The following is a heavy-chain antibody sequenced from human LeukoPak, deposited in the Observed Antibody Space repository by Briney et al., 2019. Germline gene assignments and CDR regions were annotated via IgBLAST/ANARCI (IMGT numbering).Heavy chain of an antibody. CDR2: INAYNGNT. D-gene: IGHD3-22*01. Sequence: ASVKVSCKASGYTFTSYGISWVRQAPGQGLEWMGWINAYNGNTNYAQKLQGRVTMTTDTSTSTAYMELRSLRSDDTAVYYCARDRELYYYDSRDFDYWGQGTLVTVSS. J-gene: IGHJ4*02. V-gene: IGHV1-18*01. CDR3: ARDRELYYYDSRDFDY. CDR1: GYTFTSYG.